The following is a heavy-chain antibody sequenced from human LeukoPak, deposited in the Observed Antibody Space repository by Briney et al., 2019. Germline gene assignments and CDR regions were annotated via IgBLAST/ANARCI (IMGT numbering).Heavy chain of an antibody. CDR1: GYTFSNYY. Sequence: GASVKVSFKTSGYTFSNYYMNWVRQAPGQGLEWMGIINPRGDGTSYAQKFQGRVSMTRETSTSTVYMELTSLTSDDTAVYYCVREDYYGSGSSYKWGYWGQGTLVTVSS. V-gene: IGHV1-46*01. J-gene: IGHJ4*02. CDR3: VREDYYGSGSSYKWGY. CDR2: INPRGDGT. D-gene: IGHD3-10*01.